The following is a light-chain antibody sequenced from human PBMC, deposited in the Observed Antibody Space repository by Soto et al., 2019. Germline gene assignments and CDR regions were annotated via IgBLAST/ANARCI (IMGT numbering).Light chain of an antibody. CDR1: SSDVGGYNY. CDR2: DVS. V-gene: IGLV2-14*03. CDR3: SSYTSSSTVV. J-gene: IGLJ2*01. Sequence: QSALTQPASVSGSPGQSITISCTGTSSDVGGYNYVSWYQHHPGKAPKLMIYDVSNRPSGVSNRFSGSKSGITASLTISGLQAEDEADYYCSSYTSSSTVVFGGGTKLTVL.